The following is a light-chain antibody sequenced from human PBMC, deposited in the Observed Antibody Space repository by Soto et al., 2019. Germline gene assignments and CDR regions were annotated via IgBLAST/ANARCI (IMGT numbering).Light chain of an antibody. J-gene: IGKJ5*01. CDR1: QSLSGGY. CDR3: QQNGSLPII. CDR2: SAS. V-gene: IGKV3-20*01. Sequence: EIVLTQSPGTLSLSPGERATLSCRASQSLSGGYLAWFQQKPGQTPRLLIYSASNRATGIPDMFSGSGSGTDFTLTISRLEPEDFVVYYCQQNGSLPIIFGQGTRLEIK.